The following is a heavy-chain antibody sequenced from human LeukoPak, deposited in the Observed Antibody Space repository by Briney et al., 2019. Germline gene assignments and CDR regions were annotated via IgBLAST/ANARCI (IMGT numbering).Heavy chain of an antibody. J-gene: IGHJ4*02. Sequence: GGSLRLSCAASGFTFSSYAMSWVRQAPGKGLEWVSAISGSGGSTYYADSVKGRFTISRDNAKNSLYLQMNSLRAEDTALYYCARGRYSGYGAFDYWGQGTLVTVSS. CDR2: ISGSGGST. CDR3: ARGRYSGYGAFDY. CDR1: GFTFSSYA. V-gene: IGHV3-23*01. D-gene: IGHD5-12*01.